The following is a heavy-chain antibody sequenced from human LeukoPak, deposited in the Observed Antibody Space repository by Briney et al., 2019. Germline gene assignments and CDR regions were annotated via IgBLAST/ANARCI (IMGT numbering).Heavy chain of an antibody. J-gene: IGHJ4*02. CDR2: ISYDGSNK. CDR3: AKERGIAAEDYFDY. CDR1: GFTFSSYA. Sequence: GGSLRLSCAASGFTFSSYAMHWVRQAPGKGLEWVAVISYDGSNKYYADSVKGRFTISRDNSKNTLYLQMNSLRAEDTAVYYCAKERGIAAEDYFDYWGQGTLVTVSS. V-gene: IGHV3-30-3*01. D-gene: IGHD6-13*01.